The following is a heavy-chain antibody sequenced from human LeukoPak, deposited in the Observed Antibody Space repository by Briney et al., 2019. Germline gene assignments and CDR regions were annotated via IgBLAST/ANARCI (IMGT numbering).Heavy chain of an antibody. CDR1: GFTFSSYW. CDR2: ISYDGSNK. V-gene: IGHV3-30*18. Sequence: PGGSLRLSCAASGFTFSSYWMSWVRQAPGKGLEWVAVISYDGSNKDSADSVKGRFTISRDNSKNTLYLQMNSLRAEDTAVYYCAKGDYYDSSGYFAEYFQHWGQGTLVTVSS. D-gene: IGHD3-22*01. CDR3: AKGDYYDSSGYFAEYFQH. J-gene: IGHJ1*01.